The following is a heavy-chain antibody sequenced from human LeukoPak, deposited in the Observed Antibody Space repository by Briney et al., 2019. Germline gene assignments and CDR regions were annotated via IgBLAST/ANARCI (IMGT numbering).Heavy chain of an antibody. CDR3: AREAGDSATTRVDYYYSHYMDV. CDR2: INPNSGGT. D-gene: IGHD1-26*01. CDR1: GYTFVDYY. Sequence: ASVKVSCKASGYTFVDYYMHWVRQAPGQGLEWMGWINPNSGGTNYAQKFQGRVTMTRDTSTSTAYMDLSRLKSDDTAVYFCAREAGDSATTRVDYYYSHYMDVWGTGTTVTVSS. V-gene: IGHV1-2*02. J-gene: IGHJ6*03.